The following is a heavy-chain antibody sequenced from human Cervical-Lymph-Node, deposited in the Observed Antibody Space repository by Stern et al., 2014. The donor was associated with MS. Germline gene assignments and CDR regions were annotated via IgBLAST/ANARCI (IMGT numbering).Heavy chain of an antibody. V-gene: IGHV4-31*03. CDR3: AREWRGGNWFDP. J-gene: IGHJ5*02. D-gene: IGHD3-16*01. Sequence: QVQLQESGPGLVKPSQTLSLTCTVSGGSINSGGYYWSWIRQHPGKGLEWIGYISYSGSTYYNPSLKSRVTISIDTSKNQFSLKLSSVTAADTAVYYCAREWRGGNWFDPWGQGTLVTVSS. CDR1: GGSINSGGYY. CDR2: ISYSGST.